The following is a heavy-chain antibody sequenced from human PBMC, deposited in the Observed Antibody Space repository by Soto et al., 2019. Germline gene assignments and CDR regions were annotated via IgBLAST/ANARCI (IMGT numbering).Heavy chain of an antibody. CDR1: GGSISSGDYY. V-gene: IGHV4-30-4*01. D-gene: IGHD4-17*01. Sequence: QVQLQESGPGLVKPSQTLSLTCTVSGGSISSGDYYWSWIRQPPGKGLEWIGYIYYSGSTYYNPYPKSRVTISVDTFKNQVSLKLSSVTAADTAVYYCARVPFDGDYSDAFDIWGQGTMVTVSS. CDR3: ARVPFDGDYSDAFDI. J-gene: IGHJ3*02. CDR2: IYYSGST.